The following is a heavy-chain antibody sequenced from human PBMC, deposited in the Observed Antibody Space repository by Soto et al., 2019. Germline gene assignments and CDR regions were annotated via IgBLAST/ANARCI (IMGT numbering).Heavy chain of an antibody. Sequence: QVQLVQSGIEVKNPGASVKVSCKASGYAFTSFGISWVRQAPGQGLEWMGWTVANNGYTKYAQNLQGRVTLITDTSTSTAYMELRSLMYDDTAVYYCARCSGGTCYASYAIDIWGQGTMVTVSS. J-gene: IGHJ3*02. CDR1: GYAFTSFG. CDR3: ARCSGGTCYASYAIDI. D-gene: IGHD2-15*01. CDR2: TVANNGYT. V-gene: IGHV1-18*01.